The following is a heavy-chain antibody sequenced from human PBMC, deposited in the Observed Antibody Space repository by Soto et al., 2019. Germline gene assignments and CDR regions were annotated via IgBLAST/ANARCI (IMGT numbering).Heavy chain of an antibody. CDR2: ISGSGGST. V-gene: IGHV3-23*01. CDR1: GFNFSSYA. D-gene: IGHD6-13*01. Sequence: GGSLRVSCTASGFNFSSYARSWVRQAPGKGLEWVSAISGSGGSTYYADSVKGRFTISRDNSKNTLYLQMNSLRAEDTAVYYCAKDREYSSSWFDYWGQGTLVTVSS. CDR3: AKDREYSSSWFDY. J-gene: IGHJ4*02.